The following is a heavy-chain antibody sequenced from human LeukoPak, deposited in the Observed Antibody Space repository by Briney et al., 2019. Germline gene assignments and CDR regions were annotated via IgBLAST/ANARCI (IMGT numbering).Heavy chain of an antibody. Sequence: GGSLRLSCAASGFTFSNAWMSWVRRAPGKGLEWVGRIKSKTDGGTTDYAAPVKGRFTISRDNSKNTLYLQVNSLRAEDTAVYYCAKEDDSSGYYYYYGMDVWGQGTTVTVSS. CDR2: IKSKTDGGTT. D-gene: IGHD3-22*01. CDR3: AKEDDSSGYYYYYGMDV. CDR1: GFTFSNAW. V-gene: IGHV3-15*01. J-gene: IGHJ6*02.